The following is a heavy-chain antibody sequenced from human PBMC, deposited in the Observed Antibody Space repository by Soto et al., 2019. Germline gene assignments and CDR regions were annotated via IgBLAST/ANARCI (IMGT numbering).Heavy chain of an antibody. D-gene: IGHD5-12*01. CDR2: ISYDGSNK. CDR3: AKAPYSGYEIDY. Sequence: QVQLVESGGGVVQPGRSLRLSCAASGFTFSSYGMHWVRQAPGKGLEWVAVISYDGSNKYYADSVKGRFTISRDNSKNTLYLQMNSLRAEDTAVYYFAKAPYSGYEIDYWGQGTLVTVSS. J-gene: IGHJ4*02. V-gene: IGHV3-30*18. CDR1: GFTFSSYG.